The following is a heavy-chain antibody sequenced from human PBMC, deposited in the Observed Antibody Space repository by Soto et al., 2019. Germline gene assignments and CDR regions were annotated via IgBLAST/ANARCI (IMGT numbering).Heavy chain of an antibody. CDR1: GFTFSDHY. CDR2: ISSSADTV. Sequence: QVQLVESGGGLVKPGGSLRLSCAASGFTFSDHYMNWIRQAPGKGPEWVSYISSSADTVYYADSVKGRFTISRDNAKNSLYLQLNSLKPEDTAVYYCARGGTTVTMHLSNYFYYHYMDVWGTGTTVAVSS. V-gene: IGHV3-11*01. CDR3: ARGGTTVTMHLSNYFYYHYMDV. J-gene: IGHJ6*03. D-gene: IGHD4-4*01.